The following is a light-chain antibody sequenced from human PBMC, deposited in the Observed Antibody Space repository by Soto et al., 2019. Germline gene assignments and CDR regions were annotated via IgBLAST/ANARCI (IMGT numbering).Light chain of an antibody. Sequence: EIVLTQSPGTLSLSPGDRATLSCRASQSVSRSYLAWYQQNPGQPPSLLIYATSSRATGIPDRFSGSGSGTDFTLSISRLEPEDFAVYYCQQYGSSPYTFGQGTKLEIK. CDR2: ATS. J-gene: IGKJ2*01. CDR1: QSVSRSY. V-gene: IGKV3-20*01. CDR3: QQYGSSPYT.